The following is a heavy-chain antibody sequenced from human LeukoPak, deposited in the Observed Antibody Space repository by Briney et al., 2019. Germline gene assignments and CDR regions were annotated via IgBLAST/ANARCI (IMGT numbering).Heavy chain of an antibody. CDR2: IYYSGST. Sequence: PSETLSLXCTVSGGSSSSYYWSWIRQPPGKGLEWIGYIYYSGSTNYNPSLKSRVTISVDTSKNQFSLKLSSVTAADTAVYYCARDRRRAVQRYGFDPWGQGTLVTVSS. CDR3: ARDRRRAVQRYGFDP. CDR1: GGSSSSYY. J-gene: IGHJ5*02. D-gene: IGHD1-1*01. V-gene: IGHV4-59*01.